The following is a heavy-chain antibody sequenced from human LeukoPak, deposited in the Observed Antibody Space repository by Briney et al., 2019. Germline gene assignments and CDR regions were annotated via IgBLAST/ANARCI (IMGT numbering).Heavy chain of an antibody. CDR1: GFTFSDYS. D-gene: IGHD1-26*01. V-gene: IGHV3-21*04. Sequence: GGSLRLSCAASGFTFSDYSMNWVRQAPGKGLEWVSSIRSSSTYIYYADSVKGRFTISRDNSKNTLYLQMNSLRAEDTAVYYCAKVEWELAYYFDYWGQGTLVTVSS. CDR2: IRSSSTYI. CDR3: AKVEWELAYYFDY. J-gene: IGHJ4*02.